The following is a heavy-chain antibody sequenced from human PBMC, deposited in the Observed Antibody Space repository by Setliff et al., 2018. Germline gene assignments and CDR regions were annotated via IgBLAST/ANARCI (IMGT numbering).Heavy chain of an antibody. CDR3: ARAHSSTLSVHDY. CDR2: ISGSGGST. V-gene: IGHV3-23*01. D-gene: IGHD2-2*01. J-gene: IGHJ4*02. Sequence: LGGSLRLSCAASGFTFSSYAMSWVRQAPGKGLEWFSAISGSGGSTTYEDSVKGRFTISRDNAKNTLYLQMNSLRAEDTAVYYCARAHSSTLSVHDYWGQGTLVTVSS. CDR1: GFTFSSYA.